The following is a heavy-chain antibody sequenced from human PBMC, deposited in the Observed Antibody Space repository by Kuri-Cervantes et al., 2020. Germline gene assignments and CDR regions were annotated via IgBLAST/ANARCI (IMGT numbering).Heavy chain of an antibody. CDR2: IVPILATT. J-gene: IGHJ3*02. V-gene: IGHV1-69*08. D-gene: IGHD2-21*02. Sequence: SVKVSCKASGGTFSSYTISWVRQAHGQGLEWMGGIVPILATTKYAQKFLGRVSITADRSTSTAFMELSSLRSDDTAVYYCTVGLGGDLSFDAFDIWGQGTMVTVSS. CDR3: TVGLGGDLSFDAFDI. CDR1: GGTFSSYT.